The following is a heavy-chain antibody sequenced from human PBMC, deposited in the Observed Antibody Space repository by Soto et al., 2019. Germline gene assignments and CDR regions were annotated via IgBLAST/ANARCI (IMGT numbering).Heavy chain of an antibody. J-gene: IGHJ4*02. Sequence: GGSLRLSCAASGSIFSNSGMHWVRQAPGKGLERVAAIRYDGNDKYYADAVKGRFTISKDNSKNTLHLQMNSLTAEDTAVYYCARWGGSFSSGYYIDYWGQGTLVTVSS. CDR3: ARWGGSFSSGYYIDY. CDR2: IRYDGNDK. V-gene: IGHV3-33*01. CDR1: GSIFSNSG. D-gene: IGHD6-25*01.